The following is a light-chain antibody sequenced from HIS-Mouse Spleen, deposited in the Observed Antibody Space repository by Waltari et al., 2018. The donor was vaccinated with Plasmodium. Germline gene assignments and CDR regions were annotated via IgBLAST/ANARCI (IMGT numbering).Light chain of an antibody. CDR1: QSLRHSKGYNY. CDR2: LGS. Sequence: DIVMTQSPLSLPVTPGEPASISCRSSQSLRHSKGYNYLDWYLQKPGQSPQLLIYLGSNRASGVPDRFSGSGSGTDFTLKISRVEAEDVGVYYCMQALQTPITFGQGTRLEIK. CDR3: MQALQTPIT. J-gene: IGKJ5*01. V-gene: IGKV2-28*01.